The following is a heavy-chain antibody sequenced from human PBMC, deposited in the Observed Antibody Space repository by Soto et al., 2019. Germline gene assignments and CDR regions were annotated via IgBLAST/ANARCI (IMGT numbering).Heavy chain of an antibody. CDR3: AKDGVLRYFDCFSTTGMVMDD. Sequence: GGSLRRSWAASGFTFSSYGMHWDRQAPGKGLEWVAVISYDGSNKYYADSVKGRFTISRDNSKNTLYLQMNSLRAEDTAVYYCAKDGVLRYFDCFSTTGMVMDDWGPLTTLTVS. CDR1: GFTFSSYG. CDR2: ISYDGSNK. J-gene: IGHJ6*02. D-gene: IGHD3-9*01. V-gene: IGHV3-30*18.